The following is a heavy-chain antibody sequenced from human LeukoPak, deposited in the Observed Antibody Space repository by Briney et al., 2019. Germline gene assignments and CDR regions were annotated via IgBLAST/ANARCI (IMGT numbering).Heavy chain of an antibody. V-gene: IGHV3-23*01. J-gene: IGHJ6*03. CDR2: INGNGAAT. D-gene: IGHD1-26*01. Sequence: RGSLRLSCVASGFTFNNYAMHWVRQAPGKGLEWVSTINGNGAATYYADSFKGRFLISRDDSKSTVYLRMNKLRVEDSGLYYCANGLAASGNFLLRDYYYFIDVWGKGTTVIVS. CDR3: ANGLAASGNFLLRDYYYFIDV. CDR1: GFTFNNYA.